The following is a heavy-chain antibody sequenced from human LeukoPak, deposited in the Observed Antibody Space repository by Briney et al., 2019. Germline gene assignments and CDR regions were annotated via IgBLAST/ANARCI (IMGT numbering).Heavy chain of an antibody. Sequence: PGGSLRLSCAASGFTFSSYATSWVRQAPGKGLEWVSAISGSGGSTYYADSVKGRFTISRDNSKNTLYLQMNSLRAEDTAVYYCAKVWVTASSGWYFDYWGQGPLVTVSS. D-gene: IGHD6-19*01. V-gene: IGHV3-23*01. J-gene: IGHJ4*02. CDR3: AKVWVTASSGWYFDY. CDR1: GFTFSSYA. CDR2: ISGSGGST.